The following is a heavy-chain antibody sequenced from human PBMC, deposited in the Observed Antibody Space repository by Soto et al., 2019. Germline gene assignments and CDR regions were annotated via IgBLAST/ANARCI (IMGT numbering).Heavy chain of an antibody. J-gene: IGHJ3*01. D-gene: IGHD1-7*01. CDR3: ARSLPGTYGAFDL. CDR2: ISGDGSGT. V-gene: IGHV3-74*01. CDR1: EFTFRSYW. Sequence: PGGSLRLSCAASEFTFRSYWMHWVRQSPGKGLVWVSRISGDGSGTNYADSVKGRFTIPRDNAKNTVYLQIDSLRAEDTAVYYCARSLPGTYGAFDLWGQGTMVTVSS.